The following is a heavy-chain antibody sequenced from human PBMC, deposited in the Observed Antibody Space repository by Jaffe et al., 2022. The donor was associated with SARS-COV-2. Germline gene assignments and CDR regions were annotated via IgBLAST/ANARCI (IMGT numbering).Heavy chain of an antibody. D-gene: IGHD6-19*01. J-gene: IGHJ3*02. Sequence: QVQLQESGPGLVKPSETLSLTCTVSGGSISSYYWSWIRQPPGKGLEWIGYIYYTGSTNHNPSLKSRVTISVDTSKNQFSLKLTSVTAADTAVYYCARAGHSSGFLGAFDIWGQGAVISVSS. CDR1: GGSISSYY. CDR2: IYYTGST. CDR3: ARAGHSSGFLGAFDI. V-gene: IGHV4-59*13.